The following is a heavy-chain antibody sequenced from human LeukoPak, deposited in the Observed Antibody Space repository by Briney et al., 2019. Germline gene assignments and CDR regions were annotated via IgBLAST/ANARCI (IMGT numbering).Heavy chain of an antibody. CDR3: ARYYILTGYWYPGYMDV. V-gene: IGHV4-34*01. CDR1: GGSFSGYY. D-gene: IGHD3-9*01. J-gene: IGHJ6*03. CDR2: INHSGST. Sequence: SETLSLTCAVYGGSFSGYYWSWIRQPPGKGLEWIGEINHSGSTNYSPSLKSRVTISVDTSKNHFSLKLNSVTAADTAIYYCARYYILTGYWYPGYMDVWGKGTTVTISS.